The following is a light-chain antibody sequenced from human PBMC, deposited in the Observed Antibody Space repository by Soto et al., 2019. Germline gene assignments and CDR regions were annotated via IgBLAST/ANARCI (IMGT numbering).Light chain of an antibody. CDR3: QQSNNWPYT. Sequence: EIVMTQSPATLSVSPGEMATLSCRASQSVSSNLAWYQQKPGQAPRLLFYGASTRATDIPARFSGSGSGTDFTLTISSLQSEDFAVYYCQQSNNWPYTFGQGTKLEIK. CDR2: GAS. V-gene: IGKV3-15*01. CDR1: QSVSSN. J-gene: IGKJ2*01.